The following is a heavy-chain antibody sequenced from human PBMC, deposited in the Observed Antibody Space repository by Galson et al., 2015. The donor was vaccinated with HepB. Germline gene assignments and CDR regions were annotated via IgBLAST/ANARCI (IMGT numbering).Heavy chain of an antibody. V-gene: IGHV3-33*08. Sequence: SLRLSCAASGFTFSSYGMHWVRQAPGKGLEWVAVIWYDGSNKYYADSVKGRFTVSRDNSKNTLYLQMNSLRAEDTAVYYCARGYYYDSSGYPIFDYWGQGTLVTVSS. CDR1: GFTFSSYG. CDR2: IWYDGSNK. J-gene: IGHJ4*02. D-gene: IGHD3-22*01. CDR3: ARGYYYDSSGYPIFDY.